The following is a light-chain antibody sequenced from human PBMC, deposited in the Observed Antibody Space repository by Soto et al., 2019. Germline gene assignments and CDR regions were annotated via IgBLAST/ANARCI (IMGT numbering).Light chain of an antibody. CDR2: AAS. CDR1: QDIRND. CDR3: LQDYNYPWT. J-gene: IGKJ1*01. V-gene: IGKV1-6*01. Sequence: AIQMTQSPSSLSASVGDRVTITCRASQDIRNDLGWYQEKPRQAPKLLIYAASNLQSGVPSRFSGSGSGTDFTLTLSSMQPEDFATYYCLQDYNYPWTFGQGTKVEV.